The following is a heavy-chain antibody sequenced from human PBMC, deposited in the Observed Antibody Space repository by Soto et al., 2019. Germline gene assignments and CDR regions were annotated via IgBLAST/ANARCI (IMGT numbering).Heavy chain of an antibody. CDR2: ISSSSSTI. V-gene: IGHV3-48*02. J-gene: IGHJ3*02. D-gene: IGHD6-13*01. CDR1: GFTFSSYS. Sequence: GGSLRLSCAASGFTFSSYSMNWVRQAPGKGLEWVSYISSSSSTIYYADSVKGRFTISRDNAKNSLYLQMNSLRDGDTAVYYCARDPSGVAAAGTGAFDIWGQGTMVTVSS. CDR3: ARDPSGVAAAGTGAFDI.